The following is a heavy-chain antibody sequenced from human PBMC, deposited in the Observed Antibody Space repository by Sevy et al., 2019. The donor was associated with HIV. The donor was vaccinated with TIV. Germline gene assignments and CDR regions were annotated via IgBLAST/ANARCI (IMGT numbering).Heavy chain of an antibody. CDR2: ISSSGTTI. D-gene: IGHD3-22*01. CDR1: GFTFSSYE. V-gene: IGHV3-48*03. Sequence: GGSLRLSCEASGFTFSSYEMNWVRQAPGKGLEWVSYISSSGTTIKYADSVKGRFTISRDNAKNSPYMQMNSLRAEDTDVYYCARVDANYDKGFDPWGQGTLVTVSS. J-gene: IGHJ5*02. CDR3: ARVDANYDKGFDP.